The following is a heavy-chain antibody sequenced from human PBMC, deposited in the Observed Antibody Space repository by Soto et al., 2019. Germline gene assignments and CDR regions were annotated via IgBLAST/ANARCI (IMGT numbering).Heavy chain of an antibody. J-gene: IGHJ5*02. V-gene: IGHV1-46*01. CDR2: IHPSGGAT. CDR1: GYTFTSYY. Sequence: QVQLVQSGAEMKKPGATVQVSCKASGYTFTSYYVHWVRQAPGQGLEWMAIIHPSGGATSYAPGFQGRVTVTMDTSTGTVNMQLSGLRSEDTAVYFCARGNGSDLDRWGQGTLVTVSS. CDR3: ARGNGSDLDR. D-gene: IGHD1-26*01.